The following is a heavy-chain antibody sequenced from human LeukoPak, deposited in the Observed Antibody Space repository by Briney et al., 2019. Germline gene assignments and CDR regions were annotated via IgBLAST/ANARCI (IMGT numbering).Heavy chain of an antibody. J-gene: IGHJ4*02. CDR3: ARDSLATRTPFDY. D-gene: IGHD5-24*01. CDR2: IYTSGST. Sequence: PSETLSLTCTVSGGSISSGSYYWSWIRQPAGKGLEWIGRIYTSGSTNYNPSLKSRVTISVDTSKNQFSLKLSSVTAADTAVYYCARDSLATRTPFDYWGQGTLVTVFS. V-gene: IGHV4-61*02. CDR1: GGSISSGSYY.